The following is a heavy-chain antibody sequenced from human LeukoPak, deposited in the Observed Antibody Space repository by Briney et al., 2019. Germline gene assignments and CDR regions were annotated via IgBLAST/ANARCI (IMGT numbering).Heavy chain of an antibody. V-gene: IGHV3-9*01. J-gene: IGHJ4*02. CDR3: AKGSRSDIVVVPTDY. CDR2: ISWNSGSI. Sequence: PGRSLRLSCAASGFTFDDYAMHWVRQAPGKGLEWASGISWNSGSIGYADSVKGRFTISRDNAKTSLYLQMNSLRAEDTALYYCAKGSRSDIVVVPTDYWGQGTLVTVSS. D-gene: IGHD2-2*01. CDR1: GFTFDDYA.